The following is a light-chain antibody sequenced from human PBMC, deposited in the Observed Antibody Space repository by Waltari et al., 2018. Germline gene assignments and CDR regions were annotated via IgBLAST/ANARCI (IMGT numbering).Light chain of an antibody. Sequence: DIQMTQSPSTLSASVGDRVTITCRASQRVSSWLAWSQQQPGKAPKLLIYKASILESGVPSRFSGSGSGTEFTLTISSLQPDDFATYYCQQYVSYSTFGQGTKLEMK. V-gene: IGKV1-5*03. CDR3: QQYVSYST. CDR1: QRVSSW. CDR2: KAS. J-gene: IGKJ2*01.